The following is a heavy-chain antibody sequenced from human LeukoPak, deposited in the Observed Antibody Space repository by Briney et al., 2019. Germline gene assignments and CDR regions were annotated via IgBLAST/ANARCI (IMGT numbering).Heavy chain of an antibody. Sequence: GGSLRLSCAASGLTFSNAWMTWVRQAPGKGPEWVGHIKNKADGGTTDYAAPVKGRFMISRDDSKNTVYLQMNSLKTEDTAVYYCTTGRSGYYTGYYYYYMDVWGKGTTVTVSS. V-gene: IGHV3-15*05. D-gene: IGHD3-3*01. CDR2: IKNKADGGTT. J-gene: IGHJ6*03. CDR1: GLTFSNAW. CDR3: TTGRSGYYTGYYYYYMDV.